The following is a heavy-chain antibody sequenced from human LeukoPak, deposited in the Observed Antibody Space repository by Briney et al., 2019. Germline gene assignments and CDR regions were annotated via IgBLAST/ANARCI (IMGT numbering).Heavy chain of an antibody. J-gene: IGHJ3*02. Sequence: GESLKISCKGSGNSFTNYWIGWVRQMPGKGLEWMGIVYPGDSETRYSPSFQGQVTFSVDKPITTAYLQWSNLKASDTAMYYCARQYGDYAFDIWGQGTMVTVSS. CDR2: VYPGDSET. CDR3: ARQYGDYAFDI. V-gene: IGHV5-51*01. D-gene: IGHD4-17*01. CDR1: GNSFTNYW.